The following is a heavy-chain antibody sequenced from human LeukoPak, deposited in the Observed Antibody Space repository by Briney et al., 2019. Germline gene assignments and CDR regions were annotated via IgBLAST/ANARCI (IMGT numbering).Heavy chain of an antibody. CDR2: VFYGGST. CDR3: ARFAGYSSGWHDY. J-gene: IGHJ4*02. V-gene: IGHV4-59*01. D-gene: IGHD6-19*01. CDR1: GGSISSYY. Sequence: PSETLSLTCTVSGGSISSYYWSWIRQSPGKGLEWIGYVFYGGSTIYSPSLKSRVTISVDTSKSQISLKLTSVTAADTAVFYCARFAGYSSGWHDYWGQGALVTVSS.